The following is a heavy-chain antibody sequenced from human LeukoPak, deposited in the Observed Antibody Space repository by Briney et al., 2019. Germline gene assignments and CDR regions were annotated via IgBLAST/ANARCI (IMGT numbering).Heavy chain of an antibody. CDR3: ARGGSYLSAFDI. CDR1: GFRFSDAW. CDR2: IESKTDGGTT. Sequence: GGSLRLSCAASGFRFSDAWMSWVRQIPGKGLEWVGRIESKTDGGTTDYAAPVKGRFTISRDNSKNTLYLQMNSLRAEDTAVYYCARGGSYLSAFDIWGQGTMVTVSS. V-gene: IGHV3-15*04. J-gene: IGHJ3*02. D-gene: IGHD1-26*01.